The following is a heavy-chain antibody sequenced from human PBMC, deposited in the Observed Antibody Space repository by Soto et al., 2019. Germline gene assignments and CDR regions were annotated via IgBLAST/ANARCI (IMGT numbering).Heavy chain of an antibody. D-gene: IGHD3-16*01. V-gene: IGHV1-45*02. CDR3: AGGGAGSGPFTSELPDH. CDR2: ITPFSGDV. J-gene: IGHJ5*02. CDR1: GNTFTYRY. Sequence: QMQLVQSGAEVKKTGSSVTVSCKALGNTFTYRYLHWVRQAPGQALEWMGWITPFSGDVTYEQKFQERVTITRDRSINTAYMQMSSLRSEDTAMYFCAGGGAGSGPFTSELPDHWGQGTLVTVSS.